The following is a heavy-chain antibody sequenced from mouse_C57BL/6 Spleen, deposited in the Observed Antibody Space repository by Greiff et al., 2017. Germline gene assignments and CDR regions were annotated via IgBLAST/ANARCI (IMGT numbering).Heavy chain of an antibody. D-gene: IGHD4-1*02. J-gene: IGHJ3*01. Sequence: QVQLQQSGAELVKPGASVKLSCQASGYTFTEYTIHWVKQRPGQGLEWIGWFYPGSGSIKYNEKFKDKATLTADKSSSTVYMELRRLTSEDAAVYFCARHEDAQLGRAWFAYWGQGTLVTVSA. V-gene: IGHV1-62-2*01. CDR1: GYTFTEYT. CDR2: FYPGSGSI. CDR3: ARHEDAQLGRAWFAY.